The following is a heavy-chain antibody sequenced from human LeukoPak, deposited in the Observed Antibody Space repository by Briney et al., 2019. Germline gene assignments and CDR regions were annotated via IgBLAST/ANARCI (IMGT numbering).Heavy chain of an antibody. D-gene: IGHD3-22*01. Sequence: PGGSLRLSCAASRFTFSSYAMSWVRQAPGKGLEWVSAISGSGGTTYNADSVKGRFTISRDNSKNTLYLQLNSLRAEDTAVYYCARSLGIVVVFDQWGQGTLVTVSS. J-gene: IGHJ4*02. CDR1: RFTFSSYA. CDR2: ISGSGGTT. V-gene: IGHV3-23*01. CDR3: ARSLGIVVVFDQ.